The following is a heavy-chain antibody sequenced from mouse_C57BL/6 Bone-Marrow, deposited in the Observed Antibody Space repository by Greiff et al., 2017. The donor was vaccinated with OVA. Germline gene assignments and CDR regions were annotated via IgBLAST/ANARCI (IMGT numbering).Heavy chain of an antibody. CDR2: INPNNGGT. CDR1: GYTFTDYY. D-gene: IGHD2-12*01. Sequence: EVQLQQSGPELVKPGASVKISCKASGYTFTDYYMNWVKQSHGKSLEWIGDINPNNGGTSYNQKFKGKATLTVDKSSSTAYMELRSLTSEDSAVYYCARKYSLYAMDYWGQGTSVTVSS. V-gene: IGHV1-26*01. J-gene: IGHJ4*01. CDR3: ARKYSLYAMDY.